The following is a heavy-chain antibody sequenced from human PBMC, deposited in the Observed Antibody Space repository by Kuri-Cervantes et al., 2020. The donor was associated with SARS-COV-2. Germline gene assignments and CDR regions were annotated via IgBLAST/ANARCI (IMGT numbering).Heavy chain of an antibody. V-gene: IGHV4-61*02. CDR2: IYTSGST. D-gene: IGHD3-22*01. CDR3: ARDLAYDSSGYAFDY. CDR1: GGSISSGSYY. J-gene: IGHJ4*02. Sequence: LRLSCTVSGGSISSGSYYWSWIRQPAGKGLEWIGRIYTSGSTNYNPSLKSRVTISVDTSKNQFSLKLSSVTAADTAVYYCARDLAYDSSGYAFDYWGQGTLVTRLL.